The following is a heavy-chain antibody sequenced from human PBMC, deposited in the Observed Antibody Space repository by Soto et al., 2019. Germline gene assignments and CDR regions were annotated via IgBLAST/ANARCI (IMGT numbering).Heavy chain of an antibody. D-gene: IGHD1-26*01. V-gene: IGHV3-23*01. Sequence: EVQLLESGGGLVQPGGSLRLSCVASGSTFSSDVMSWVRQAPGKGLEWVSGISGGTTYYADSVQGRFTISRDNFKNTLFLQMNSLRAEDTAVYRCATRDRVTSGSSHCYGTDVWGQGTTVTVSS. J-gene: IGHJ6*02. CDR3: ATRDRVTSGSSHCYGTDV. CDR2: ISGGTT. CDR1: GSTFSSDV.